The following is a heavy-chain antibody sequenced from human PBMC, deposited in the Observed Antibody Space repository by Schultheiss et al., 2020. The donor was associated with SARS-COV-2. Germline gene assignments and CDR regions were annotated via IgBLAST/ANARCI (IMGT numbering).Heavy chain of an antibody. Sequence: SETLSLTCAVYGGSFSGYYWSWIRQPPGKGLEWIGEINHSGSTNYNPSLKSRVTISIDTSKNQFSLKVTSVNAADTAIYYCARSSYSGADHWGQGTLVTVSS. V-gene: IGHV4-34*01. CDR3: ARSSYSGADH. D-gene: IGHD4/OR15-4a*01. CDR2: INHSGST. CDR1: GGSFSGYY. J-gene: IGHJ1*01.